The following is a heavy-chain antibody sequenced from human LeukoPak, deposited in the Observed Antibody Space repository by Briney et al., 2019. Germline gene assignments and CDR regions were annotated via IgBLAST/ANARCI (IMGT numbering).Heavy chain of an antibody. CDR1: GFTFSSYA. J-gene: IGHJ4*02. V-gene: IGHV3-23*01. Sequence: GGPLRLSCAASGFTFSSYAMSWVRQAPGKGLEWVSAISGSGGSTYYADSVKGRFTISRDNSKNTLYLQMNSLRAEDTAVYYCAKGHSSSWYGWIVGAICFDYWGQGTLVTVSS. D-gene: IGHD6-13*01. CDR3: AKGHSSSWYGWIVGAICFDY. CDR2: ISGSGGST.